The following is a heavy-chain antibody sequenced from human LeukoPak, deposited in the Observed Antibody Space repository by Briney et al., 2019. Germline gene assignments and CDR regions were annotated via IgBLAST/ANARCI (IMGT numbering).Heavy chain of an antibody. V-gene: IGHV3-66*01. Sequence: PGGSLRLSGAASGFTVSSNYMSWVRQAPGKGLEWVSVIYSGGSTYYADSVKGRFTISRDNSKNTLYLQMNSLRAEDTAVYYCARANPPAAAGAYWGQGTLVTVSS. J-gene: IGHJ4*02. D-gene: IGHD6-13*01. CDR1: GFTVSSNY. CDR2: IYSGGST. CDR3: ARANPPAAAGAY.